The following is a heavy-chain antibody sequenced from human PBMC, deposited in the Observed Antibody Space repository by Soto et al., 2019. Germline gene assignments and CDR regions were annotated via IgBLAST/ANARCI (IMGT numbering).Heavy chain of an antibody. CDR3: ARGPSNLNWFDP. CDR1: GGSFSGYY. D-gene: IGHD4-4*01. V-gene: IGHV4-34*01. CDR2: INHSGST. J-gene: IGHJ5*02. Sequence: QVQLQQWGAGLLKPSETLSLTCAVYGGSFSGYYWSWIRQPPGKGLEWIGEINHSGSTNYNPSLKSRVTISVDTSKNQFSLKLSSVTAADTAVYYCARGPSNLNWFDPWGQGTLVTVSS.